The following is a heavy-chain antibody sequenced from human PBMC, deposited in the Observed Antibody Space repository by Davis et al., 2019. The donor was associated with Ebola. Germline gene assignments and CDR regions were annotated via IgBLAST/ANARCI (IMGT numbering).Heavy chain of an antibody. CDR1: GGSISSSSYY. V-gene: IGHV4-39*01. CDR2: IYYSGST. D-gene: IGHD4-17*01. Sequence: MPSETLSLTCTVSGGSISSSSYYWGWIRQPPGKGLEWIGSIYYSGSTYYNPSLKSRVTISVDTSKNQFSLKLSSVTAADTAVYYCARHTAYYGFDYWGQGTLVTVSS. CDR3: ARHTAYYGFDY. J-gene: IGHJ4*02.